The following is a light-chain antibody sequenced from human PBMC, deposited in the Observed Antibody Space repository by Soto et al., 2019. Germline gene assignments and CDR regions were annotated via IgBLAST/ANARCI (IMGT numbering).Light chain of an antibody. CDR1: QRVTNN. V-gene: IGKV3-15*01. CDR2: GAS. Sequence: ETVLTQSPATLSLSPGETATLSCRASQRVTNNLAWYQWKLGQPPRLLIYGASTRATGIPVRFRGSGSGTEFTLTISSLQSEDSPVYYCQQHHNWPWTFGQGTRVELK. CDR3: QQHHNWPWT. J-gene: IGKJ1*01.